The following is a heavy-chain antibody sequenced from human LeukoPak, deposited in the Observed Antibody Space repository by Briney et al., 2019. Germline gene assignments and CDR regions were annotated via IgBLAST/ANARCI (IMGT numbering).Heavy chain of an antibody. J-gene: IGHJ4*02. V-gene: IGHV3-48*04. D-gene: IGHD5-24*01. Sequence: GSLSLSCAASGFIFGDYSMNWGRQPPGKGLGWISYIGIDGSNTKYADSVKGRFTISADNAKNSLFLHMNSLRVEDTAVYYCARDHNFAFDNWGQGTLVTVSS. CDR1: GFIFGDYS. CDR2: IGIDGSNT. CDR3: ARDHNFAFDN.